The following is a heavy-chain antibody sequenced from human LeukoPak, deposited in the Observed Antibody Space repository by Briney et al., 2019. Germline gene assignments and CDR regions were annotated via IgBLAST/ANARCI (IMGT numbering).Heavy chain of an antibody. V-gene: IGHV1-8*03. CDR3: ARGTSRRAKYYYYYYYMDV. CDR2: MNPNSGTT. Sequence: GASVKVSCKASGYTFTSYDINWVRQATGQGLEWMGWMNPNSGTTGYAQKFQGRVTITRHTSISTAYMELSSLRSEDTAVYYCARGTSRRAKYYYYYYYMDVWGKGTTVTVSS. CDR1: GYTFTSYD. J-gene: IGHJ6*03. D-gene: IGHD6-6*01.